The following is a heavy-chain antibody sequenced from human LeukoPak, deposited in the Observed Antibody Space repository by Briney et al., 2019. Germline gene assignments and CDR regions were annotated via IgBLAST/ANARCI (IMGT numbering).Heavy chain of an antibody. CDR2: ISSSGSTI. Sequence: GGSLRLSCAACGFTFSDYYMRWIRQAPGKGLEWVSYISSSGSTIYYADSVKGRFTISRDNAKNSLYLQMNSLRAEDTAVYYCASTPPRSFDAFDIWGQGTMVAVSS. CDR1: GFTFSDYY. CDR3: ASTPPRSFDAFDI. V-gene: IGHV3-11*01. D-gene: IGHD3-10*01. J-gene: IGHJ3*02.